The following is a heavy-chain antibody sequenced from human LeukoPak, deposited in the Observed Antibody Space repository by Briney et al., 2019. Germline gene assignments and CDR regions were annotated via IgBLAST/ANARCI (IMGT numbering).Heavy chain of an antibody. CDR1: GGTFSSYA. Sequence: ASVKVSCKASGGTFSSYAISWVRQAPGQGLEWMGGIIPIFGTANYAQKFQGRVTITADGSTSTAYMELSSLRSEDTAVYYCATGLGELSPDLPSHHDYWGQGTLVTVSS. J-gene: IGHJ4*02. D-gene: IGHD3-16*02. CDR2: IIPIFGTA. V-gene: IGHV1-69*13. CDR3: ATGLGELSPDLPSHHDY.